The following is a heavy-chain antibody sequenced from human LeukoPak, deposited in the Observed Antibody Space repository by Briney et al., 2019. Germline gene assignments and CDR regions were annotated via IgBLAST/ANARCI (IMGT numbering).Heavy chain of an antibody. CDR3: ARVGARSGSQSNVYNWFDP. CDR2: IKQDGSEK. D-gene: IGHD1-26*01. CDR1: GFTFSSYW. V-gene: IGHV3-7*01. J-gene: IGHJ5*02. Sequence: GGSLRLSCAASGFTFSSYWMSWVRQAPVKGLEWVANIKQDGSEKYYVDSVKGRFTISRDNAKNSLYLQMNSLRAEDTAVYYCARVGARSGSQSNVYNWFDPWGQGTLVTVSS.